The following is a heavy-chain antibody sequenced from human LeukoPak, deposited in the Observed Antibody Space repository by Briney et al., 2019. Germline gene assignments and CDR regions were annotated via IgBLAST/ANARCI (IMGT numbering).Heavy chain of an antibody. CDR3: ARVDILTGYYGGTPGWFDP. CDR2: IIPIFGTA. J-gene: IGHJ5*02. D-gene: IGHD3-9*01. Sequence: ASVKVSCKASGGTFSSYAISWVRQAPGQGLEWMGGIIPIFGTANYAQKFQGRVTITADESTSTAYMELSSLRSEDTAVYYCARVDILTGYYGGTPGWFDPWGQGTLVTVSS. V-gene: IGHV1-69*13. CDR1: GGTFSSYA.